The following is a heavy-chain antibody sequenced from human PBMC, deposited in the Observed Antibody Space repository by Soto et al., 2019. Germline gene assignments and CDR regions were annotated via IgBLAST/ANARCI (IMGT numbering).Heavy chain of an antibody. CDR3: ARPQTYYDFWSGYSTDYSYYMDV. CDR2: MNPNSGNT. CDR1: GYTFTSYD. Sequence: QVQLVQSGAEVKKPGASVKVSCKASGYTFTSYDINWVRQATGQGLEWMGWMNPNSGNTGYAQKFQGGVTMPRNTSRSEGYMELSRLRSEDTAVYYCARPQTYYDFWSGYSTDYSYYMDVWGKGTTVTVSS. J-gene: IGHJ6*03. D-gene: IGHD3-3*01. V-gene: IGHV1-8*01.